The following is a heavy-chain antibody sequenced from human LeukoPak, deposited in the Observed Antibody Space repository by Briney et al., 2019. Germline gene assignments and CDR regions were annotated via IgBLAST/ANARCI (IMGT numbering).Heavy chain of an antibody. CDR2: ISYDGSNK. V-gene: IGHV3-30-3*01. CDR1: GFTLSSYW. D-gene: IGHD3-22*01. Sequence: GGSLRLSCEVSGFTLSSYWMTWVRQAPGKGLEWVAVISYDGSNKYYADSVKGRFTISRDNSKNTLYLQMNSLRAEDTAVYYCARSYYYDTSGYYDYWGQGTLVTVSS. J-gene: IGHJ4*02. CDR3: ARSYYYDTSGYYDY.